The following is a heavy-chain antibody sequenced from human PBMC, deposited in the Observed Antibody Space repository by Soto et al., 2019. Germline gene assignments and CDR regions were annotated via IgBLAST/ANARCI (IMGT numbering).Heavy chain of an antibody. CDR3: ASTAVAGSIKSYYYYYGMGV. CDR1: GGSFSGYY. J-gene: IGHJ6*02. V-gene: IGHV4-34*01. D-gene: IGHD6-19*01. CDR2: INHSGST. Sequence: PSETLSLTCAVYGGSFSGYYWSWIRQPPGKGLEWIGEINHSGSTNYNPSLKSRVTISVDTSKNQFSLKLSSVTAADTAVYYCASTAVAGSIKSYYYYYGMGVWGQGTTVTVSS.